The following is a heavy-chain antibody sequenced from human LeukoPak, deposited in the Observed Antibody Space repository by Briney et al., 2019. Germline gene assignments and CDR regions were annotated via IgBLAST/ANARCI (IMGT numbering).Heavy chain of an antibody. CDR1: GFTFSSYA. CDR3: VKDIHYYGSGNYYNGYFDY. J-gene: IGHJ4*02. Sequence: PGGSLRLSCAASGFTFSSYAMSWVRQAPGKGLEWVSAISGSGGSTYYADSVKGRFTISRDNSKNTLYLQVSSLRAEDTAVYYCVKDIHYYGSGNYYNGYFDYWGQGTLVTVSS. V-gene: IGHV3-23*01. CDR2: ISGSGGST. D-gene: IGHD3-10*01.